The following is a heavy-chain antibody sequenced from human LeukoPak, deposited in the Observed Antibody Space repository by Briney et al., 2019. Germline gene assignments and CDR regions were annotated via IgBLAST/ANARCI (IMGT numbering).Heavy chain of an antibody. J-gene: IGHJ4*02. CDR3: ARDLVSSGHAFDY. CDR2: ISSSSSTI. V-gene: IGHV3-48*02. CDR1: GFTFSSYS. D-gene: IGHD6-19*01. Sequence: PGRSLRLSCAASGFTFSSYSMNWVRQAPGKGLEWVSYISSSSSTIYYADSVKGRFTISRDNAKNSLYLQMNSLRDGDTAVYYCARDLVSSGHAFDYWGQGTLVTVSS.